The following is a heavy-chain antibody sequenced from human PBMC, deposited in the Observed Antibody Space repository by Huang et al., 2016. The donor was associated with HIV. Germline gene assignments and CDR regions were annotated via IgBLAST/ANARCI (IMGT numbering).Heavy chain of an antibody. D-gene: IGHD1-26*01. J-gene: IGHJ4*02. CDR2: IYYSGST. CDR1: GGSISSSRYY. V-gene: IGHV4-39*01. CDR3: ARLLYRYYFDY. Sequence: QLQLQESGPGLVKPSETLSLTCTVSGGSISSSRYYWGWIRQPPGKGLEWIGSIYYSGSTYYNPSLKSRVTISVDTSKNQFSLKLSSVTAADTAVYYCARLLYRYYFDYWGQGTLVTVSS.